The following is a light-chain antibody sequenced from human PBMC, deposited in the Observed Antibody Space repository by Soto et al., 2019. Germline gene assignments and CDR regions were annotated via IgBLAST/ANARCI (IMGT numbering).Light chain of an antibody. CDR1: QGISDH. Sequence: DIQMTQSPSSPSASVGDRVIITCRASQGISDHLAWYQQKPGKVPKLLIYAASTVQSGVPSRFSGSGSGTEFTLTISSLQPEDVATYYCQKHNGAPFTFGGGTKVEIK. V-gene: IGKV1-27*01. J-gene: IGKJ4*01. CDR2: AAS. CDR3: QKHNGAPFT.